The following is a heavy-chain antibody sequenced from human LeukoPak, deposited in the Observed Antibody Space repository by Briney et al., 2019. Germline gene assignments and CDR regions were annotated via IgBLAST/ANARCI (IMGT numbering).Heavy chain of an antibody. V-gene: IGHV3-74*01. Sequence: AGGSLRLSCAASGFTFSNYWMHWVRQTPGKGLVWVSRINTDGTMTTYADSVRGRFTISRDNAKNTSYLQMNSLGDDDTAVYYCSLVGQNTFDIWGQGTMVTVSS. CDR1: GFTFSNYW. CDR2: INTDGTMT. D-gene: IGHD2-2*01. CDR3: SLVGQNTFDI. J-gene: IGHJ3*02.